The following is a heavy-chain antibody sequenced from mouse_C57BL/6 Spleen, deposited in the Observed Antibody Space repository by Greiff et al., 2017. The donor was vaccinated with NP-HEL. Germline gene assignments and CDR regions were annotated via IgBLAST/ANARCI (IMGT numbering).Heavy chain of an antibody. J-gene: IGHJ1*03. CDR2: IWSGGST. V-gene: IGHV2-2*01. CDR3: ARNPERYFDV. Sequence: VQVVESGPGLVQPSQSLSITCTVSGFSLTSYGVHWVRQSPGKGLEWLGVIWSGGSTDYNAAFISRLSISKDNSKSQVFFKMNSLQADDTAIYYCARNPERYFDVWGTGTTVTVSS. CDR1: GFSLTSYG.